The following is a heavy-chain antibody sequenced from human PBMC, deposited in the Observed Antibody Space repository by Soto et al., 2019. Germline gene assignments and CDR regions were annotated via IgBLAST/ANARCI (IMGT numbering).Heavy chain of an antibody. J-gene: IGHJ3*02. Sequence: GGSLRLSCAASGFTFSSYAMSWVRQATGKGLEWVSAISGSGGSTYYADSVKGRFTISRDNSKNTLYLQMNSLRAEDTAVYYCAKDYKIAARPSRAAFDIWGQGTMGTVSS. V-gene: IGHV3-23*01. CDR3: AKDYKIAARPSRAAFDI. CDR2: ISGSGGST. CDR1: GFTFSSYA. D-gene: IGHD6-6*01.